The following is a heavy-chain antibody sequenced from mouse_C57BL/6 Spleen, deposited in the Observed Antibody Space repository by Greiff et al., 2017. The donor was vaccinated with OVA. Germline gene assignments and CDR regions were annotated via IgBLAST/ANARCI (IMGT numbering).Heavy chain of an antibody. CDR1: GYTFTSYW. CDR2: IYPSDSET. CDR3: ASQLRRPFAY. D-gene: IGHD3-2*02. Sequence: VQLQQPGAELVRPGSSVKLSCKASGYTFTSYWMDWVKQRPGQGLEWIGNIYPSDSETHYNQKFKDKATLTVDKSSSTAYMQLSSLTSEDSAVYYCASQLRRPFAYWGQGTLVTVSA. J-gene: IGHJ3*01. V-gene: IGHV1-61*01.